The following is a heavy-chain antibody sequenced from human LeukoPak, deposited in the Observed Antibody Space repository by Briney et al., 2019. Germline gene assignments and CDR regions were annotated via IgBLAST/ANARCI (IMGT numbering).Heavy chain of an antibody. D-gene: IGHD1-26*01. CDR3: ARRSSGSPPYYFDY. Sequence: PGGSLRLSCAASGFTFSSYWMHWVRQALGKGLVWVSRINSDGSTTNYADYVKGRFTISRDNAKNTLYLQMNSLRAEDTAVYYCARRSSGSPPYYFDYWGQGTLVTVSS. V-gene: IGHV3-74*01. J-gene: IGHJ4*02. CDR2: INSDGSTT. CDR1: GFTFSSYW.